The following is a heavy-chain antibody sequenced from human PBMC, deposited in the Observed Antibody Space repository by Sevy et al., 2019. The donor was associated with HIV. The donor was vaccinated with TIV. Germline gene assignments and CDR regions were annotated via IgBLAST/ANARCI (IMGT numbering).Heavy chain of an antibody. CDR3: ARADYYGSGSIDY. V-gene: IGHV4-61*02. J-gene: IGHJ4*02. CDR1: GGSISSNFYY. CDR2: IFTTGTT. Sequence: SETLSLTCTVSGGSISSNFYYWIWIRQPAGKGLEWIGRIFTTGTTNYNPSLKNRVTMSVDTSKNQFSLKLSSVTAADTAVYYCARADYYGSGSIDYWGQGTLVTVSS. D-gene: IGHD3-10*01.